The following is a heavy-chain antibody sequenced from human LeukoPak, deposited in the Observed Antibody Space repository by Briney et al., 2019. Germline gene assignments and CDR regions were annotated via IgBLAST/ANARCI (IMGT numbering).Heavy chain of an antibody. V-gene: IGHV4-59*08. J-gene: IGHJ4*02. D-gene: IGHD2-2*01. CDR2: IYYSGST. Sequence: SETLSLTCTVSGGSISSYYWSWIRQPPGKGLEWIGYIYYSGSTNYNPSLKSRVTISVDTSKNQFSLKLSSVTAADTAVYYCARGIKYCTSTSCRPYYFDYWGQGTLVTVSS. CDR1: GGSISSYY. CDR3: ARGIKYCTSTSCRPYYFDY.